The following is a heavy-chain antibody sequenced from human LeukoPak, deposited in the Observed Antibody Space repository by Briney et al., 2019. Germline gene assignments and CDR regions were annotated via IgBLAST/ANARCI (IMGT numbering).Heavy chain of an antibody. D-gene: IGHD6-13*01. V-gene: IGHV4-39*07. CDR2: IYYSGST. J-gene: IGHJ5*02. Sequence: SETLFLTCTVSGGSISSSSYYWGWIRQPPGKGLEWIGSIYYSGSTYYNPSLKSRVTISVDTSKNQFSLKLSSVTAADTAVYYCAREGGYSSPWGQGTLVTVSS. CDR3: AREGGYSSP. CDR1: GGSISSSSYY.